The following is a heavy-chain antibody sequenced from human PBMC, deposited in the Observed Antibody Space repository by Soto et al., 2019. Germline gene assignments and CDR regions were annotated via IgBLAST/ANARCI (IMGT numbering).Heavy chain of an antibody. CDR1: GFTFSSYA. D-gene: IGHD5-12*01. Sequence: GGSLRLSCAASGFTFSSYAMSWVRQAPGKGLEWVSAISGSGGSTYYADSVKGRFTISRDNSKNTLYLQMNSLRAEDTAVYYCAKDPRELPENYSGYVAAYYFDYWGQGILVTVSS. V-gene: IGHV3-23*01. CDR2: ISGSGGST. J-gene: IGHJ4*02. CDR3: AKDPRELPENYSGYVAAYYFDY.